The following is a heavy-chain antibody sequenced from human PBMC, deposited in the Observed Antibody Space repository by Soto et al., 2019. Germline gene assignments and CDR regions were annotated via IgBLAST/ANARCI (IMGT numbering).Heavy chain of an antibody. Sequence: PGGSLRLSCAASGFSLSNYAMIWVRQPPGKGLEWVSVISAGGSTYYADSVKGRFTVSRANSKNTLYLQMNSLRAEDTAVYYCANVPIWCSSTSCYTEGFDYWGQGTLVTVSS. J-gene: IGHJ4*02. D-gene: IGHD2-2*02. CDR2: ISAGGST. CDR1: GFSLSNYA. V-gene: IGHV3-23*01. CDR3: ANVPIWCSSTSCYTEGFDY.